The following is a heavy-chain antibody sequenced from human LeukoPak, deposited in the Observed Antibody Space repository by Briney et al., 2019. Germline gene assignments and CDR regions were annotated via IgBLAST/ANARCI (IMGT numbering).Heavy chain of an antibody. Sequence: GASVKVSCKASGYIFTDYVLHWVRQAPGQRLEWMGWINPNNGDTKYARRFQGRVTMTMVTSIPTAYMELNSLTSDDTAVYYCARGFQRREQWDWLDPWGQGTVASVA. CDR3: ARGFQRREQWDWLDP. CDR2: INPNNGDT. CDR1: GYIFTDYV. D-gene: IGHD6-25*01. V-gene: IGHV1-2*02. J-gene: IGHJ5*02.